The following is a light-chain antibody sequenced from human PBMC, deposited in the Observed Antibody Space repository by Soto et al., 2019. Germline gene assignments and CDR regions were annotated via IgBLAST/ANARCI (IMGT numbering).Light chain of an antibody. CDR1: QSISIW. CDR2: KAS. Sequence: DIQMTHSPSTLSASVLYIVTITFRASQSISIWLALYQQKPGKAPKLLINKASSLESGVPSRFSGSGSGTEFTLTISSLQPDDFATYYCQNFNSYPWKFGQGTKVDIK. J-gene: IGKJ1*01. V-gene: IGKV1-5*03. CDR3: QNFNSYPWK.